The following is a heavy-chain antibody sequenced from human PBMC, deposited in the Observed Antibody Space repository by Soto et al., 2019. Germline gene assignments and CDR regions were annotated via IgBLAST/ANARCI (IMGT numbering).Heavy chain of an antibody. CDR3: ARLVYDTRLNYMYFDF. Sequence: SETLSLTCAVSGVSISSGNWWTWVRQTPQRGLEYIGEIFHDGTANYCPSFERRVAISVDTSKNQFSLKLTSVTAADTAIYFCARLVYDTRLNYMYFDFWGQGALVTVSS. CDR2: IFHDGTA. J-gene: IGHJ4*02. CDR1: GVSISSGNW. V-gene: IGHV4-4*02. D-gene: IGHD2-8*01.